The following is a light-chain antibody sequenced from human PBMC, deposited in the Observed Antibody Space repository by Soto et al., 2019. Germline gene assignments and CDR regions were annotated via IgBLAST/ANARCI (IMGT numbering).Light chain of an antibody. V-gene: IGKV3-20*01. CDR1: QSVSNNY. J-gene: IGKJ1*01. CDR3: QQYGSSGT. Sequence: QSLGTLSLTQGERATLSCRASQSVSNNYLAWYQQKPGQAPRLLIYGASNRATGIPDRFSGSGSGTDFTLTISRVEPENCAVYYSQQYGSSGTFGQGTKVDIK. CDR2: GAS.